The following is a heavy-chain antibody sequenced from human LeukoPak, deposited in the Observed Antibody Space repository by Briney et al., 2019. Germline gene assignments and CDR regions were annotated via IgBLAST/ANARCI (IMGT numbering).Heavy chain of an antibody. CDR2: IYYSGST. J-gene: IGHJ4*02. V-gene: IGHV4-59*08. CDR1: GGSISSYS. CDR3: AKHGGSSGYPYYFDY. Sequence: PSETLSLTCTVSGGSISSYSWSWIRQPPGKGLEWIVYIYYSGSTNYNPSLTSRVTISLDTSKNQFSLRLSSVTAADTAFYYCAKHGGSSGYPYYFDYWGQGTLVTVSS. D-gene: IGHD3-22*01.